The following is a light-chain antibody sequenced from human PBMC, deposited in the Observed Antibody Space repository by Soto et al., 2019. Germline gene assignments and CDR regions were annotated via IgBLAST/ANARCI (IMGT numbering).Light chain of an antibody. V-gene: IGLV2-14*01. J-gene: IGLJ1*01. CDR3: LLYYGGARV. CDR2: EVS. Sequence: QSVLTQPASVSGSPGQSITISCTGTSSDVGGYNYVSWYQQHPGKAPKLMIYEVSNRPSGVSNRFSGSKSGNTASLTISGLQAEDEAEYYCLLYYGGARVFGTGTKV. CDR1: SSDVGGYNY.